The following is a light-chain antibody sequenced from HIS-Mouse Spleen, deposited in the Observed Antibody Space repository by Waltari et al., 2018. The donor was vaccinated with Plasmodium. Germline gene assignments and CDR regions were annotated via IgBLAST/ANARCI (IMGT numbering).Light chain of an antibody. Sequence: QSALTQPPSASGSPGQSVTISCTGTSSDVGGYNYVSWYQQHPGKAPKLMIYEVSKRPAGGPNRVPGSKSGNTASLTVSGLQAEDEADYYCSSYAGSNNLVFGGGTKLTVL. CDR1: SSDVGGYNY. J-gene: IGLJ2*01. V-gene: IGLV2-8*01. CDR2: EVS. CDR3: SSYAGSNNLV.